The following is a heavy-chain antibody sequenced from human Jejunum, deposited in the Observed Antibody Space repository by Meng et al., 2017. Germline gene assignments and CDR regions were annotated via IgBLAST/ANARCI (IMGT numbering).Heavy chain of an antibody. D-gene: IGHD3-3*01. Sequence: HGQVVQPGSELKQPGSSVKVSCKPSGYPFTSQAMNWVRQAPGQGLEWMGWINTNTGNPRYAQGFTGRFVFSLDTSVSTAYLQITSLKAEDTAVYYCARDLTYGFLEWGQGTLVTVSS. CDR1: GYPFTSQA. J-gene: IGHJ4*02. CDR3: ARDLTYGFLE. CDR2: INTNTGNP. V-gene: IGHV7-4-1*02.